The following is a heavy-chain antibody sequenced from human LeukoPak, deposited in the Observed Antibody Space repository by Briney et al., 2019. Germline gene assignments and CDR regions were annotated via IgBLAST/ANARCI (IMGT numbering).Heavy chain of an antibody. CDR3: ARHGHYYDSSGLLDY. J-gene: IGHJ4*02. CDR1: GGSISSSSYY. Sequence: SETLSLTCTVSGGSISSSSYYWGWIRQPPGKGLEWIGSIYYSGSTYYNPSLKSRVTISVDTSKNQFSLKLSSVTAADTAVYYCARHGHYYDSSGLLDYWGRGTLVTVSS. D-gene: IGHD3-22*01. CDR2: IYYSGST. V-gene: IGHV4-39*01.